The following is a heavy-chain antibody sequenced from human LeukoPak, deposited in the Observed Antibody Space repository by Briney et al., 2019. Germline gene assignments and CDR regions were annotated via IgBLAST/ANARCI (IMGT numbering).Heavy chain of an antibody. CDR3: AKIGSSYYDSSGYHIDY. J-gene: IGHJ4*02. D-gene: IGHD3-22*01. Sequence: GGSLRLSCAASGFTFSSYGMHWVRQAPGKGLEWVAVISYDGSNKYYADSVKGRFTISRDNSKNTLYLQMNSLRAEDTAVYYCAKIGSSYYDSSGYHIDYWGQGTLVTVSS. CDR2: ISYDGSNK. CDR1: GFTFSSYG. V-gene: IGHV3-30*18.